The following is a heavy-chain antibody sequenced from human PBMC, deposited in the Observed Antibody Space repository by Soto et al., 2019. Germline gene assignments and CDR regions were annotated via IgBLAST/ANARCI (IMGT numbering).Heavy chain of an antibody. CDR2: ISGSGSYT. D-gene: IGHD2-15*01. Sequence: EVQLLESGGGLVQPGGSLRLSCAASGFTFSSYAMSWVRQAPGKGLEWVSAISGSGSYTYYADSVKGRFNISRDSSKNTLYLQMNSLRAEDTAVYYCAKAIGVGLLLSQYAMDVWGQGTTVTVSS. V-gene: IGHV3-23*01. CDR3: AKAIGVGLLLSQYAMDV. CDR1: GFTFSSYA. J-gene: IGHJ6*02.